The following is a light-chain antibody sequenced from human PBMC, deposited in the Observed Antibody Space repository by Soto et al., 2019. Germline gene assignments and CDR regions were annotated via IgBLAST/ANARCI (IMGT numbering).Light chain of an antibody. V-gene: IGKV1-27*01. J-gene: IGKJ3*01. CDR1: QGIRNF. Sequence: DIQMTQSPTSLSASVGDRVTITCQASQGIRNFVAWYQQKPGKAPKLLIYAASTLQSGVPSRFSGSGSGPDFTLTINSLQPEDVATYSCQKYSSVPVFGPGTKVEI. CDR3: QKYSSVPV. CDR2: AAS.